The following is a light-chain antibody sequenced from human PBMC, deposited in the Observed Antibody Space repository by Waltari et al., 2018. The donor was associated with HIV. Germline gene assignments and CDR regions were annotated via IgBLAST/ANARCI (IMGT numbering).Light chain of an antibody. J-gene: IGKJ4*01. V-gene: IGKV1-5*03. CDR2: KAS. Sequence: DLQMTQSPSTLSASVGDRVTITCRASQSINSWLAWYQQKPGKAPKLLIYKASSLESGVPSRFSGSESGTEFTLTISCLQPDDFATYYCQQYNTYPLTFGGGTRVEIK. CDR3: QQYNTYPLT. CDR1: QSINSW.